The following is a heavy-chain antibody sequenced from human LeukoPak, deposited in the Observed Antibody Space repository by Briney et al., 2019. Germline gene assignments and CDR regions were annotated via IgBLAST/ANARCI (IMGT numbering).Heavy chain of an antibody. CDR2: IIPIFGTA. Sequence: ASVTVSCKASGGTFSSYAISWVRQAPGQGLEWMGGIIPIFGTANYAQKFQGRVTITTDESTSTAYMELSSLRSEDTAVYYCASSVPLEMATTPDAFDIWGQGTMVTVSS. CDR3: ASSVPLEMATTPDAFDI. CDR1: GGTFSSYA. D-gene: IGHD5-24*01. J-gene: IGHJ3*02. V-gene: IGHV1-69*05.